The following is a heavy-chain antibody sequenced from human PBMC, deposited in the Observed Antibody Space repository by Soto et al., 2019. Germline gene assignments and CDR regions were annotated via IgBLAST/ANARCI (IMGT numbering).Heavy chain of an antibody. CDR3: VRDLDGSGSYYTDY. CDR1: GYTFTGYG. J-gene: IGHJ4*02. D-gene: IGHD3-10*01. V-gene: IGHV1-18*01. CDR2: IATYDDKT. Sequence: ASVKVSCKGSGYTFTGYGITWVRQAPGQGLEWMGRIATYDDKTNYAQRLQGRATMTTDTSTSTAYMELKSLRSDDTAVYYCVRDLDGSGSYYTDYWGQGTLVTSPQ.